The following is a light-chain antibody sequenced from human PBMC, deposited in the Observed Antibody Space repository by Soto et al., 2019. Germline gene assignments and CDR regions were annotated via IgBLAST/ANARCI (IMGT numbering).Light chain of an antibody. CDR2: EAS. J-gene: IGKJ1*01. V-gene: IGKV1-5*03. CDR1: QTMANW. CDR3: QQYNSYPWT. Sequence: DLHTSKTPSTLSASVADRVTITCLASQTMANWLAWYQQKPGKAPKLLIYEASILERGAPSRFSGSGSGTQFTLTISSLQPDDFATYYCQQYNSYPWTFGQGTKVDI.